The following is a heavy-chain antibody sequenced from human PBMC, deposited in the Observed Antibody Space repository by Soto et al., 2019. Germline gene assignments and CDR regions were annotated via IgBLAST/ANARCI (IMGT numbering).Heavy chain of an antibody. CDR1: GGSISSYY. CDR3: ARYYYDSSGYYYDHLDY. D-gene: IGHD3-22*01. CDR2: IYYSGST. Sequence: SETLSLTCTVSGGSISSYYWSWIRQPPGKGLEWIGYIYYSGSTNYNPSLKSRVTISVDTSKNQFSLKLSSVTAADTAVYYCARYYYDSSGYYYDHLDYWGQGTLVTVSS. V-gene: IGHV4-59*01. J-gene: IGHJ4*02.